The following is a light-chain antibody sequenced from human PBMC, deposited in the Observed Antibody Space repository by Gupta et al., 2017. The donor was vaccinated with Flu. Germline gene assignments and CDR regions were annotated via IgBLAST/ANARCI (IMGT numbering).Light chain of an antibody. CDR2: LDS. J-gene: IGKJ5*01. V-gene: IGKV2-28*01. CDR1: LSLLHSNGYNY. CDR3: MQTLQTPLT. Sequence: EIVMTQSPPSLAVTPGESASISCKSSLSLLHSNGYNYVDWYRQIPGQSPQVLIYLDSNRASGVPDRFSGTGSGTDFTLQISTVEAEDAGVYYCMQTLQTPLTFGQGTRLQIK.